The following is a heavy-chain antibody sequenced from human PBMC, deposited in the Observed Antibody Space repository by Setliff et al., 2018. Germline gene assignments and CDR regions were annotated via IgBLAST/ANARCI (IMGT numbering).Heavy chain of an antibody. V-gene: IGHV4-39*07. CDR2: IYYSGST. Sequence: PSETLSLTCTVSGGSISSSSYYWGWSRQPPGKGLEWIGSIYYSGSTYYNPSLKSRVTISVDTSKNQFSLKLSSVTAADTAVYYCARGGAAESYDFWSGMYYYYYYYMDVWGKGTTVTVSS. CDR1: GGSISSSSYY. D-gene: IGHD3-3*01. CDR3: ARGGAAESYDFWSGMYYYYYYYMDV. J-gene: IGHJ6*03.